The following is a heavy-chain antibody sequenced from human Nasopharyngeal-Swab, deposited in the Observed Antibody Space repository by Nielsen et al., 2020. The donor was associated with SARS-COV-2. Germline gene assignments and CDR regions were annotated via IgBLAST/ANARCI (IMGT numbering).Heavy chain of an antibody. J-gene: IGHJ4*02. CDR2: IYYSGST. D-gene: IGHD3-3*01. V-gene: IGHV4-39*07. CDR1: GGSISSSSYY. Sequence: SETLSLTCTVSGGSISSSSYYWGWIRQPPGKGLEWIGSIYYSGSTYYNPSLKSRVTISVDTPKNQFSLKLSSVTAADTAVYYCARSLLRFLEWTNFDYWGQGTLVTVSS. CDR3: ARSLLRFLEWTNFDY.